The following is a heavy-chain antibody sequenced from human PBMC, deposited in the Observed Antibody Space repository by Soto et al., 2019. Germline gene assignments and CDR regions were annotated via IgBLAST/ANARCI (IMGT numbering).Heavy chain of an antibody. D-gene: IGHD1-7*01. CDR3: ARGTGNNWNYVWFDP. CDR1: GFTFSTYG. V-gene: IGHV3-30*03. CDR2: VSYDGNDK. Sequence: PGGSLRLSCAASGFTFSTYGMHWVRQAPGKGLEWVAGVSYDGNDKSYADSVKGRFPISRDNSKNTLYLQMNSLRVEDTAVYYCARGTGNNWNYVWFDPWGQGTLVTVSS. J-gene: IGHJ5*02.